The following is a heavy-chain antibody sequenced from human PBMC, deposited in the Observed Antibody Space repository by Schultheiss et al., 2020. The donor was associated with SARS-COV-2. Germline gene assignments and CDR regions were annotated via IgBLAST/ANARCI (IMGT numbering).Heavy chain of an antibody. V-gene: IGHV3-23*01. CDR3: AKRLGYSSGWCMDV. CDR1: GFTFSRYG. Sequence: GGSLRLSCAASGFTFSRYGMHWVRQAPGKGLEWVSASDTSGGSTYADSVKGRFTISRDNSKNTLYLQMNSLRAEDTALYYCAKRLGYSSGWCMDVWGQGTTVTVSS. J-gene: IGHJ6*02. CDR2: SDTSGGST. D-gene: IGHD6-19*01.